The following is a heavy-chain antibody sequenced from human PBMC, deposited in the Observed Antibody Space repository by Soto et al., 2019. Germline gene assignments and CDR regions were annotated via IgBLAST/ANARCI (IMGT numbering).Heavy chain of an antibody. V-gene: IGHV3-9*01. CDR1: GFTFDDYA. D-gene: IGHD3-3*01. CDR3: ATTGLFLEWPPHAFDI. CDR2: ISWNSGSI. J-gene: IGHJ3*02. Sequence: GGSLRLSCAASGFTFDDYAMHWVRQAPGKGLEWVSGISWNSGSIGYADSVKGRFTISRDNAKNSLYLQMNSLRAEDTALYYCATTGLFLEWPPHAFDIWGQGTMVTVSS.